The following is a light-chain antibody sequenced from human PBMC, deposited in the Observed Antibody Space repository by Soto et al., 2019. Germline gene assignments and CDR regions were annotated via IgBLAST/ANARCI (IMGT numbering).Light chain of an antibody. Sequence: EIVLTQSPGTLSLSPGEGATLSCRASHSVDSNSLAWYQQKPGQAPRLLISAASSRATGIPDRFSGSGSGTDFILTISRLEPEDFAVYYCQQYGSSPETFGQGTKVDIK. CDR3: QQYGSSPET. CDR2: AAS. CDR1: HSVDSNS. V-gene: IGKV3-20*01. J-gene: IGKJ1*01.